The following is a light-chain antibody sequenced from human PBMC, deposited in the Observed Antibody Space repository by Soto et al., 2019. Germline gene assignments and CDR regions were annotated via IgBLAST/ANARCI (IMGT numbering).Light chain of an antibody. J-gene: IGKJ1*01. CDR3: QQYNFYWT. CDR2: DAS. V-gene: IGKV1-5*01. CDR1: QSISGW. Sequence: IQITQSTSTMSASVRYRVTITYRASQSISGWLAWYQQKPGRAPKLLTFDASTLESGVPSRFSGSGSGTEFTLTISNLQPDDFATYYCQQYNFYWTFGQVTKV.